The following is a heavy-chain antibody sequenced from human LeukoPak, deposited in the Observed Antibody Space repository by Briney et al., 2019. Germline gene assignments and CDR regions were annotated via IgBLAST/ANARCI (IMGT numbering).Heavy chain of an antibody. J-gene: IGHJ4*02. D-gene: IGHD5-18*01. CDR2: IFPSGGEI. CDR1: GLTFSTFA. CDR3: ATYRQVLLPFES. Sequence: GGSLRLSCAASGLTFSTFAMLWVRQPPGKGLERVSSIFPSGGEIHYADSVRGRFTISRDNSKSILSLRMNSLRAEDTAIYYCATYRQVLLPFESWGQGTLVTVSS. V-gene: IGHV3-23*01.